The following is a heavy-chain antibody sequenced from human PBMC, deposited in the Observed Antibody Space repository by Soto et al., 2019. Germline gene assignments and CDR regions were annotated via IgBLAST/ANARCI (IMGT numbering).Heavy chain of an antibody. D-gene: IGHD3-16*01. CDR2: IIPILGET. CDR1: GTIFSSYT. J-gene: IGHJ6*02. V-gene: IGHV1-69*08. CDR3: ARGLGGRMDD. Sequence: QVQLVQSGAEVKKPGSSVRVSCKASGTIFSSYTISWVRQAPGQGLEWMGRIIPILGETNSAQKFQDRVTLNADKSTNTAYMELNSLRLEDTAGYYCARGLGGRMDDWGQGTTVTVSS.